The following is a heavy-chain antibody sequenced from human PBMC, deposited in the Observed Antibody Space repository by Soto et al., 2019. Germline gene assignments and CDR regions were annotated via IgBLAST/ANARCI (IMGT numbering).Heavy chain of an antibody. V-gene: IGHV1-18*01. CDR2: ISAYNGNT. CDR1: GYTFTSYG. Sequence: ASVKVSCKASGYTFTSYGISWVRQAPGQGLEWMGWISAYNGNTNYAQKLQGRVTMTTDTSTSTAYMELRSLRSDDTAVYYCAREIYDFWSFLWREYYYYCMDVWRQATTVAVSS. J-gene: IGHJ6*02. D-gene: IGHD3-3*01. CDR3: AREIYDFWSFLWREYYYYCMDV.